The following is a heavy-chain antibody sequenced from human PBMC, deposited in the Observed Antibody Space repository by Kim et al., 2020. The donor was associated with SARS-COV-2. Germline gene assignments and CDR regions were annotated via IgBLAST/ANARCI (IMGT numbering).Heavy chain of an antibody. D-gene: IGHD5-12*01. CDR3: ARDKESRDGYNY. V-gene: IGHV3-53*01. Sequence: GGSLRLSCAASGFTVSSNYMSWVRQAPGKGLEWVSVIYSGGSTYYADSVKGRFTISRDNSKNTLYLQMNSLRAEDTAVYYCARDKESRDGYNYWGQGTLVTVSS. CDR2: IYSGGST. J-gene: IGHJ4*02. CDR1: GFTVSSNY.